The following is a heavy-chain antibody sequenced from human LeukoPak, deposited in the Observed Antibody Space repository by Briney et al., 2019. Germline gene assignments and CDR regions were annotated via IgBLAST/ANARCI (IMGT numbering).Heavy chain of an antibody. CDR3: ARRFGTSGWVDY. V-gene: IGHV4-59*08. J-gene: IGHJ4*02. Sequence: PSETLSLTCTVSGGSISSYYWNWIRQPPEKGLEWIGYIYSSGSTNYNPSLKSRVTISVDSSKNQFSLKLSSVTAADTAVYYCARRFGTSGWVDYWGQGTLVTVSS. CDR1: GGSISSYY. D-gene: IGHD6-19*01. CDR2: IYSSGST.